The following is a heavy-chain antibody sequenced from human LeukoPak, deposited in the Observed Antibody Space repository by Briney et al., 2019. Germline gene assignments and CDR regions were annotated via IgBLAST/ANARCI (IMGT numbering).Heavy chain of an antibody. CDR2: ISGSGGST. V-gene: IGHV3-23*01. J-gene: IGHJ5*02. CDR1: GFTFSDYY. Sequence: GGSLRLSCAASGFTFSDYYMSWIRQAPGKGLEWVSAISGSGGSTYYADSVKGRFTISRDNSKNTLYLQMNGLRAEDTAVYYCAKVRWELLTGKWFDPWGQGTLVTVSS. CDR3: AKVRWELLTGKWFDP. D-gene: IGHD1-26*01.